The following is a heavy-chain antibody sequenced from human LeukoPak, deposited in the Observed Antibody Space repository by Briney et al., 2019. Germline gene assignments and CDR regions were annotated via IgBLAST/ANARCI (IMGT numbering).Heavy chain of an antibody. CDR3: ARAPAPYYYDSSGYQY. CDR1: GGSISFYY. J-gene: IGHJ4*02. D-gene: IGHD3-22*01. Sequence: SATLFLTCTVSGGSISFYYWSWIRQPPGKGLEWIGYIYYSGSTNYNPSLKSRVTISVDTSKNQFSLKLSSVTAADTAVYYCARAPAPYYYDSSGYQYWGQGTLVTVSS. CDR2: IYYSGST. V-gene: IGHV4-59*01.